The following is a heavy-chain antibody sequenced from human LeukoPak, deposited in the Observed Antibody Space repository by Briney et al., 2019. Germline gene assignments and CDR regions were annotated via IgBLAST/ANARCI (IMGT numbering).Heavy chain of an antibody. CDR3: VKDNEEYPQYFFDY. CDR1: RFALEDYA. J-gene: IGHJ4*02. Sequence: GSSLRLSCAASRFALEDYAIHWGRQAPRKSLEWVSGISWNSGSIGYADSVKGRFTISRDNAKNSLYLQMNSLRAEDTALYYCVKDNEEYPQYFFDYWGQGTLVTVSS. CDR2: ISWNSGSI. V-gene: IGHV3-9*01. D-gene: IGHD2/OR15-2a*01.